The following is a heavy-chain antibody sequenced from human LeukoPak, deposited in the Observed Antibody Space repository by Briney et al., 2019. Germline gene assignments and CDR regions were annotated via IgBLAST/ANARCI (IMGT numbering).Heavy chain of an antibody. Sequence: ASVKVSCKASGYTFTGYYMHWVRQAPGQGLEWMGWINPNSGGTNYAQKFQGWVTMTRDTSISTAYMELSRLRSDDTAVYYCARDNGYCSSTSCLNALDIWGQGTMVTVSS. J-gene: IGHJ3*02. D-gene: IGHD2-2*01. V-gene: IGHV1-2*04. CDR1: GYTFTGYY. CDR3: ARDNGYCSSTSCLNALDI. CDR2: INPNSGGT.